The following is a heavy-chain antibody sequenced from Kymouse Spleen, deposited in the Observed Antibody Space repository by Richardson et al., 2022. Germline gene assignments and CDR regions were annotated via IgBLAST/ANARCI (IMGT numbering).Heavy chain of an antibody. J-gene: IGHJ5*02. D-gene: IGHD3-10*01. CDR2: ISYDGSNK. CDR3: AKEGYYYGSGSYSYNWFDP. Sequence: QVQLVESGGGVVQPGRSLRLSCAASGFTFSSYGMHWVRQAPGKGLEWVAVISYDGSNKYYADSVKGRFTISRDNSKNTLYLQMNSLRAEDTAVYYCAKEGYYYGSGSYSYNWFDPWGQGTLVTVSS. V-gene: IGHV3-30*18. CDR1: GFTFSSYG.